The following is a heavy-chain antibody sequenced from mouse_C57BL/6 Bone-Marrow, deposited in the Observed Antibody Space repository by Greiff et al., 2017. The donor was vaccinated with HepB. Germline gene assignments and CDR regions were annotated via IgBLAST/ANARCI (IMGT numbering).Heavy chain of an antibody. V-gene: IGHV1-81*01. D-gene: IGHD2-5*01. CDR2: IYPRSGNT. J-gene: IGHJ3*01. Sequence: VMLVESGAELARPGASVKLSCKASGYTFTSYGISWVKQRTGQGLEWIGEIYPRSGNTYYNEKFKGKATLTADKSSSTAYMELRSLTSEDSAVYFCARCRYSNLGAYWGQGTLVTVSA. CDR1: GYTFTSYG. CDR3: ARCRYSNLGAY.